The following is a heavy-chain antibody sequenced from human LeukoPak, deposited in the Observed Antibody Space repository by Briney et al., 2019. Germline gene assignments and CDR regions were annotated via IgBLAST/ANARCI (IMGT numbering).Heavy chain of an antibody. CDR2: INSDAGVT. Sequence: GGSLRLSCAASLFTFSNYWMHSVRQTPGEGLLWVSRINSDAGVTTYADSVKGRFTLSTDTAKNTLYLHMYSLRAQDTAAYNCARVTAVAGTSGGVDAWGQGSLVTVS. CDR3: ARVTAVAGTSGGVDA. CDR1: LFTFSNYW. V-gene: IGHV3-74*01. D-gene: IGHD6-19*01. J-gene: IGHJ4*02.